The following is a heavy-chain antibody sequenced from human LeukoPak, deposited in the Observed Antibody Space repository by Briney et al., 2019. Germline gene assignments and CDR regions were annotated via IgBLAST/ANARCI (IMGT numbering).Heavy chain of an antibody. CDR3: ARYDSSGYCFDY. CDR1: GGSISSYY. Sequence: SETLSLTCTVSGGSISSYYWSWIRQPPGKGLEWIGYIYYSGSTNYNPSLKSRVTISVDTSKNQFSLKLSSVTAADTAVYYCARYDSSGYCFDYWGQGTLVTVSS. J-gene: IGHJ4*02. D-gene: IGHD3-22*01. V-gene: IGHV4-59*01. CDR2: IYYSGST.